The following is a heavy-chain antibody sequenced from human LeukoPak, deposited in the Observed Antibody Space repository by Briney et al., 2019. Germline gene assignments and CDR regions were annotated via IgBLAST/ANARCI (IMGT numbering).Heavy chain of an antibody. D-gene: IGHD6-19*01. Sequence: WVRQAPGKGLEWIGYIYYNGNTYYNPYNPSLTSRVTMSVDTSKNQFSLKLDSVTEIDTAMYYCARNQAVAANRGASDVWGQGTMVTVSS. CDR2: IYYNGNT. CDR3: ARNQAVAANRGASDV. J-gene: IGHJ3*01. V-gene: IGHV4-28*01.